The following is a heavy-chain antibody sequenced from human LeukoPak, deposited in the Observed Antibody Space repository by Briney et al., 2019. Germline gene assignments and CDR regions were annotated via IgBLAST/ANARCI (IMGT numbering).Heavy chain of an antibody. CDR3: AKEVALVVVRGQRGGHFFDF. J-gene: IGHJ4*02. D-gene: IGHD3-10*01. CDR1: GITFSNAA. CDR2: IVISGGSA. Sequence: PGGSMRLSCAASGITFSNAAIHWVRQAPGKRLEWVSGIVISGGSAFYADSVKGRFVISKDTSENTVYLQMNSLRADDTAVYFCAKEVALVVVRGQRGGHFFDFWGQGALVTVSS. V-gene: IGHV3-23*01.